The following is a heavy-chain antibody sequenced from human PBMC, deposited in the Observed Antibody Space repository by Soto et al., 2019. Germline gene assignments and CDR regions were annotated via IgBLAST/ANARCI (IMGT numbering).Heavy chain of an antibody. CDR1: GFTFSSYG. J-gene: IGHJ6*02. V-gene: IGHV3-33*01. Sequence: GGSLRLSCAASGFTFSSYGMHWVRQAPGKGLEWVAVIWYDGSNKYYADSVKGRFTISRDNSKNTLYLQMNSLRAEDTAVYYCARARYMVRGVIPPDYGMDVWGQGTTVTVSS. CDR2: IWYDGSNK. D-gene: IGHD3-10*01. CDR3: ARARYMVRGVIPPDYGMDV.